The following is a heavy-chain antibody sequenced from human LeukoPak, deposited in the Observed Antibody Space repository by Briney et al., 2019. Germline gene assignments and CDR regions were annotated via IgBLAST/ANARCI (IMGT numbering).Heavy chain of an antibody. V-gene: IGHV1-69*04. J-gene: IGHJ6*03. CDR3: ARDLPSPVVTPPYYYYYYMDV. CDR1: GGTFSSYT. Sequence: ASVKVSCKASGGTFSSYTISWVRQAPGQGLEWMGRIIPILGIANYAQKFQGRVTITADKSTSTAYMELSSLRSEDTAVYSCARDLPSPVVTPPYYYYYYMDVWGKGTTVTVSS. D-gene: IGHD4-23*01. CDR2: IIPILGIA.